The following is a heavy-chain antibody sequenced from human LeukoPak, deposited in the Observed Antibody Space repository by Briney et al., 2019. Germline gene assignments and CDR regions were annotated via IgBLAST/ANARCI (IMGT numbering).Heavy chain of an antibody. V-gene: IGHV4-31*03. CDR1: GGSISSGGHY. CDR2: IYYRGTT. Sequence: SQTLSLTCTVSGGSISSGGHYWGWIRQQPGKGLEWIGYIYYRGTTYYNPSLKSRVSISLDTSKNQVSLKLTSVTAADTAVYYCARGADYGGNSVPFDYWGQGTLVTVSS. CDR3: ARGADYGGNSVPFDY. D-gene: IGHD4-23*01. J-gene: IGHJ4*02.